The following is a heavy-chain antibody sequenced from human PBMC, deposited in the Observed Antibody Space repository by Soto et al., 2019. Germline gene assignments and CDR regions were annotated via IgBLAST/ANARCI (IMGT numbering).Heavy chain of an antibody. V-gene: IGHV3-11*01. D-gene: IGHD3-10*01. CDR2: ISGGGTTM. Sequence: GSLRLSCAASGFMFSDHYMTWIRQAPGKGLEWVSKISGGGTTMYYADSVEGRFTVSRDNAKNSLYLEMNSLRAEDTAVYYCACDRHYYSSDWWGQGTPVTVSS. CDR3: ACDRHYYSSDW. J-gene: IGHJ4*02. CDR1: GFMFSDHY.